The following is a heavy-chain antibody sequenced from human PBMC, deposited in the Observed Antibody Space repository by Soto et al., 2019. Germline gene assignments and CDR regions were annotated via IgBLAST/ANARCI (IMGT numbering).Heavy chain of an antibody. J-gene: IGHJ4*02. CDR1: GGSISSGGYY. Sequence: PSETLSLTCTVSGGSISSGGYYWSWIRQHPGKGLEWIGYIYYSGSTYYNPSLKSRVTISVDTSKNQFSLKLSSVTAADTAVYYCARVGYYYGSGSYFFDYWGQGTLVTAPQ. V-gene: IGHV4-31*03. CDR3: ARVGYYYGSGSYFFDY. D-gene: IGHD3-10*01. CDR2: IYYSGST.